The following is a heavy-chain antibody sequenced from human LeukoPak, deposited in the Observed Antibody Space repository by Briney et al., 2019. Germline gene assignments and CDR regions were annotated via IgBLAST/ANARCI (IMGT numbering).Heavy chain of an antibody. D-gene: IGHD6-13*01. J-gene: IGHJ6*03. CDR2: ISSSGSTI. CDR3: ARDGDSSSWYTYYYYYYMDV. Sequence: GGSLRLSCAASGFTFSDYYMSWIRQAPGKGLEWVSYISSSGSTIYYADSVKGRFTISRDNAKNSLYLQMNSLRAEDTAVYYCARDGDSSSWYTYYYYYYMDVWGKGTTVTISS. CDR1: GFTFSDYY. V-gene: IGHV3-11*01.